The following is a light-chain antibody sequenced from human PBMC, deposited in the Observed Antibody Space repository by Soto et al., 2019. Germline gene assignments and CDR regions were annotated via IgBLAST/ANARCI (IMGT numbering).Light chain of an antibody. CDR2: DDN. Sequence: QSVLTQPPSVSAAPGQKVPLSCSGSSSHIGGNSVSWYQQLPGTAPKLPIYDDNKRPSGIPDRFSGSKSGTSATLGITGFQTGDEADYYCGSWDSSLSAYVFGTGTKVTGL. J-gene: IGLJ1*01. V-gene: IGLV1-51*01. CDR1: SSHIGGNS. CDR3: GSWDSSLSAYV.